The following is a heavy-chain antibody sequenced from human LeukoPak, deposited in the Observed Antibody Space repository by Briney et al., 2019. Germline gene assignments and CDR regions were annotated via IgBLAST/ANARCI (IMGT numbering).Heavy chain of an antibody. V-gene: IGHV4-30-2*01. Sequence: SQTLSLTCAVSGGSISSGGYSWSWIRQPPGKGLEWIGYIYHSGSTYYNPSPKSRVTISVDRSKNQFSLKLSSVTAADTAVYYCARHPPIGFPGGFDPWGQGTLVTVSS. CDR2: IYHSGST. CDR1: GGSISSGGYS. J-gene: IGHJ5*02. D-gene: IGHD1-1*01. CDR3: ARHPPIGFPGGFDP.